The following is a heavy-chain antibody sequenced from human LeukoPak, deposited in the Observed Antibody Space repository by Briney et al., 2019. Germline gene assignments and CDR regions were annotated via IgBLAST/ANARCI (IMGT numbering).Heavy chain of an antibody. Sequence: GGALRLSCAASGVSFSGDSMSWVRQAPGKGLECVAFIKIGTNVGEYAESVRGRFTISSDNAKNSLFLQMGSLRAEDTAVYYCAKGRGRSSTFASWGQGTLVSVSS. CDR2: IKIGTNVG. V-gene: IGHV3-48*04. D-gene: IGHD6-6*01. CDR1: GVSFSGDS. J-gene: IGHJ4*02. CDR3: AKGRGRSSTFAS.